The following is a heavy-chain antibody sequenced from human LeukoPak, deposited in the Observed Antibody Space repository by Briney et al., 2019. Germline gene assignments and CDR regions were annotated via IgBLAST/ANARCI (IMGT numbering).Heavy chain of an antibody. V-gene: IGHV4-39*07. J-gene: IGHJ4*02. CDR1: GGSISSSSYY. Sequence: SETLSLTCTVSGGSISSSSYYWGWIRQPPGKGLEWIGSIYYSGSTYYNPSLKSRVTISVDTSKNQFSLKLSSVTAADTAVYYCARRYSYGYVGFHYFDYWGQGTLVTVSS. CDR2: IYYSGST. D-gene: IGHD5-18*01. CDR3: ARRYSYGYVGFHYFDY.